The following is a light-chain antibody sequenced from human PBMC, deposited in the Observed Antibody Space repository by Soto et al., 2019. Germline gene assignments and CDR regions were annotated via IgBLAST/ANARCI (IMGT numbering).Light chain of an antibody. CDR2: NVS. CDR1: SSDVGGYNS. J-gene: IGLJ1*01. V-gene: IGLV2-14*03. Sequence: QSVPTQPASVSGSPGQSIAISCTGTSSDVGGYNSVSWYQQHPGKAPKLMIYNVSNRPSGVSDRFSGSKSGNTASLTISGLQAEDEADYYCSSYTSSNTYVFGTGTKVTVL. CDR3: SSYTSSNTYV.